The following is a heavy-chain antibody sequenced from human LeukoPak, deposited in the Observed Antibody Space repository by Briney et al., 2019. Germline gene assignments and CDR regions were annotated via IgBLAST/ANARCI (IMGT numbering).Heavy chain of an antibody. CDR3: ARGGGVTYYDSTGYHWYFDY. V-gene: IGHV4-59*11. CDR2: IYYTGSN. J-gene: IGHJ4*02. Sequence: PAETLSLTCTLSGGFIRSHHWSWLRQPPGQGLEWVGYIYYTGSNKLNPSMKSRVTISVDTSKNHFSLKLSYVPAADTGVYYCARGGGVTYYDSTGYHWYFDYWGGGPLVPVS. CDR1: GGFIRSHH. D-gene: IGHD3-22*01.